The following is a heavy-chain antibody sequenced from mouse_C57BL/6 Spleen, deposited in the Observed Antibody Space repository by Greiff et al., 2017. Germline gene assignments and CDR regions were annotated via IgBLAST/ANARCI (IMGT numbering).Heavy chain of an antibody. D-gene: IGHD6-1*01. V-gene: IGHV1-55*01. Sequence: VQLQQPGAELVKPGASVKMSCKASGYTFTSYWITWVKQRPGQGLEWIGDIYPGSGSTNYTEKFKSTATLTVDTSSSTAYMQLSSLTSEDSAVYYCAKQRGDYAMDYWGQGTSVTVSS. CDR3: AKQRGDYAMDY. J-gene: IGHJ4*01. CDR2: IYPGSGST. CDR1: GYTFTSYW.